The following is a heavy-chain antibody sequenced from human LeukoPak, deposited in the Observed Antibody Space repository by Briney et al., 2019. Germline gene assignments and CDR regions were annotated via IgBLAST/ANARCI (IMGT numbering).Heavy chain of an antibody. V-gene: IGHV3-66*01. Sequence: PGGSLRLSCAASGFTVSSHYMSWVRQAPGKGLEWVSVIYSGGSTYYADSVEGRFTISRDNSKNTLYLQMSCLRAEDTAVYYCARISKTYYYDSPYWFDPWGQGTLVTVSS. D-gene: IGHD3-22*01. J-gene: IGHJ5*02. CDR1: GFTVSSHY. CDR3: ARISKTYYYDSPYWFDP. CDR2: IYSGGST.